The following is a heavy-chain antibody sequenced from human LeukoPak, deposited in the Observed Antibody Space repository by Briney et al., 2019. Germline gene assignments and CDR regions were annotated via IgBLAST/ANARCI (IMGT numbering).Heavy chain of an antibody. CDR3: ARDIGGIFDS. D-gene: IGHD1-26*01. CDR2: IYSGGDT. CDR1: GFTVSSNF. Sequence: PGGSLRPSCAASGFTVSSNFMSWVRQAPGKGLEWVSVIYSGGDTYYADSVKGRFTISRDNSKNTLYLQMNSLRAEDTAVYYCARDIGGIFDSWGQGTLVTVSS. J-gene: IGHJ4*02. V-gene: IGHV3-53*01.